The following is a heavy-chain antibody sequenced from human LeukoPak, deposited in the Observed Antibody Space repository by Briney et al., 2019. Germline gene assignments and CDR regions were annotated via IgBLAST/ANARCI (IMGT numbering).Heavy chain of an antibody. CDR3: ARVIAAPGAYYFDY. CDR1: GFTFSSYA. D-gene: IGHD6-6*01. J-gene: IGHJ4*02. V-gene: IGHV3-30-3*01. Sequence: GGSLRLSCAASGFTFSSYAMHWVRQAPGKGLEWVAVISYDGSNKYYADSVKGRFTISRDNSKNTLYLQMNSLRAEDTAVYYCARVIAAPGAYYFDYWGQGTLVTVSS. CDR2: ISYDGSNK.